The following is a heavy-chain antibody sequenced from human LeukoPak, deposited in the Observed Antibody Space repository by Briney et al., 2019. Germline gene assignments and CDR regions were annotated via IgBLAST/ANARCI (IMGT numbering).Heavy chain of an antibody. CDR3: AKPYDTSGNYWAPFDY. J-gene: IGHJ4*02. CDR1: GFTLSSYA. CDR2: IGGTGDST. V-gene: IGHV3-23*01. D-gene: IGHD3-22*01. Sequence: GGSLRLSCVASGFTLSSYAMTWVRQAPGKGLEWVSAIGGTGDSTYYADSVKGRFTISRDNSKNTLYLQMNSLRAEDTAIYYCAKPYDTSGNYWAPFDYWGQGTLVTVSS.